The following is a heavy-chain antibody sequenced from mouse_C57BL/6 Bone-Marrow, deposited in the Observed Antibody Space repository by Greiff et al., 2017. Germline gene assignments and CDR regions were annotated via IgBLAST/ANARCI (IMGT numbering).Heavy chain of an antibody. CDR2: INPNNGGT. D-gene: IGHD1-1*01. Sequence: EVKLQQSGPELVKPGASVKISCKASGYTFTDYYMNWVKQSHGKSLEWIGDINPNNGGTSYNQKFKGKATLTVDKSSSTAYMELRSLTSEDSAVYYCATSYYGSSYSYAMDYWGQGTSVTVSS. CDR3: ATSYYGSSYSYAMDY. V-gene: IGHV1-26*01. CDR1: GYTFTDYY. J-gene: IGHJ4*01.